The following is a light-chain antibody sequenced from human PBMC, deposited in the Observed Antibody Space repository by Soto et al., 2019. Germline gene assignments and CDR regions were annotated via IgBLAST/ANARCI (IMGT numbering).Light chain of an antibody. CDR3: AAWDDTLNRYV. V-gene: IGLV1-44*01. CDR1: NSNIASNT. Sequence: QSVLTQPPSASETPGQTVSISCSGSNSNIASNTVNWYQHLPGTAPKLLIYYNNQRPSGVPDRFSGSKSGTSASLAISGLQSEDESDYYCAAWDDTLNRYVFGTGTKVT. J-gene: IGLJ1*01. CDR2: YNN.